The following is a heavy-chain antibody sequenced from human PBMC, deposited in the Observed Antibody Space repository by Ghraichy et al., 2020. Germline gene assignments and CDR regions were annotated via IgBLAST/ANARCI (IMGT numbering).Heavy chain of an antibody. CDR1: GFTFSSHG. J-gene: IGHJ6*03. CDR3: AKDRYSSSWGDYYYMDV. V-gene: IGHV3-30*18. D-gene: IGHD6-13*01. CDR2: ISYDGSQK. Sequence: GGSLRLSCAASGFTFSSHGLYWVRQAPGKGLECMAAISYDGSQKYYADSVKGRFTISRDNSKNMVYLQMNGLRADDTAVYYCAKDRYSSSWGDYYYMDVWGKGTPVTVSS.